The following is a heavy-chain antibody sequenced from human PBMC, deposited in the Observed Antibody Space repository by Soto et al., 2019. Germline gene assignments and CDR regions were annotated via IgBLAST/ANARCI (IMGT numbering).Heavy chain of an antibody. CDR1: GFIFSTYA. Sequence: GGSLRLSCAASGFIFSTYAMNGVRQAPGKGLEWVSAISNSGDSTYYTESVRGRFTISRDNSINTLYLQMSSLRTEDTAVYYCAHPRGYGVFDAVDIWGQGTMVTVSS. CDR3: AHPRGYGVFDAVDI. CDR2: ISNSGDST. D-gene: IGHD4-17*01. V-gene: IGHV3-23*01. J-gene: IGHJ3*02.